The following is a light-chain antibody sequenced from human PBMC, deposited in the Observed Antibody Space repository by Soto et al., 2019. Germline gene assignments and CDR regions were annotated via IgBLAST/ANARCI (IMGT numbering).Light chain of an antibody. V-gene: IGLV3-21*02. J-gene: IGLJ1*01. Sequence: SYALTQPPSVSVAPGLAARVTGGGSNIVGYNVQWYQQKPGQAPVLVVYDDGVRPSGIPERFSGSNSGNTATLTISRVEAGDEADYYCQIWDSDSDHYVFGSGTKAPS. CDR3: QIWDSDSDHYV. CDR2: DDG. CDR1: NIVGYN.